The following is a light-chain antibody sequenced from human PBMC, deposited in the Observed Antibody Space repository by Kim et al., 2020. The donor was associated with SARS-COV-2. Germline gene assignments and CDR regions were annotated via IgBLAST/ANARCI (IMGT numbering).Light chain of an antibody. Sequence: GQSITITCTGTSSDFGGYNYVSCYQQHPGKAPKLMIYDVSNRPSGVSNRFSGSKSGNTASLTISGLQAEDEADYYCSSYTSSSPYVFGTGTKVTVL. CDR1: SSDFGGYNY. V-gene: IGLV2-14*03. J-gene: IGLJ1*01. CDR3: SSYTSSSPYV. CDR2: DVS.